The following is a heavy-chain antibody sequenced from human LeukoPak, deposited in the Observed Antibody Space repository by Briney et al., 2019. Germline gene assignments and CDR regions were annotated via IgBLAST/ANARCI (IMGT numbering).Heavy chain of an antibody. J-gene: IGHJ4*02. Sequence: PGGSLRLSCAASGFTFSNAWMSWVRQAPGKGLEWVGRIKSKTDGGITDYAAPVKGRFTISRDDSKNTLYLQMNSLKTEDTAVYYCTTGPRYDFWSGSTHDYWGQGTLVTVSS. D-gene: IGHD3-3*01. CDR3: TTGPRYDFWSGSTHDY. V-gene: IGHV3-15*01. CDR2: IKSKTDGGIT. CDR1: GFTFSNAW.